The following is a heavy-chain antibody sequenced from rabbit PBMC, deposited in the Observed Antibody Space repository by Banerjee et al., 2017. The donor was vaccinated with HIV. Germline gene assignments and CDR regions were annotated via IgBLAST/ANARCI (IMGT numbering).Heavy chain of an antibody. Sequence: QSLEESGGDLVKPGASLTLTCTASGFSFSSSYYMCWVRQAPGKGLEWIACIYAGSSGYTYYATWAKGRFTISKTSSTTVTLQMTSLTAADTATYFCARRAGSSNTGYNWRGQGTLVTVS. J-gene: IGHJ6*01. CDR2: IYAGSSGYT. D-gene: IGHD1-1*01. CDR3: ARRAGSSNTGYNW. CDR1: GFSFSSSYY. V-gene: IGHV1S40*01.